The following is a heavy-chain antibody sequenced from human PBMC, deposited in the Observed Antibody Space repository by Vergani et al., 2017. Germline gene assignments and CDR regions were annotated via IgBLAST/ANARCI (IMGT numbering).Heavy chain of an antibody. J-gene: IGHJ6*03. CDR1: GFTFSSYA. CDR2: ISSNGGST. Sequence: EVQLVESGGGLVQPGGSLRLSCAASGFTFSSYAMHWVRQAPGKGLEYVPAISSNGGSTYYANSVKGRFTISRDNSKNTLYLQMGSLRAEDMAVYYCAKVSSHYYYMDVWGKGTTVTVSS. V-gene: IGHV3-64*01. D-gene: IGHD1-14*01. CDR3: AKVSSHYYYMDV.